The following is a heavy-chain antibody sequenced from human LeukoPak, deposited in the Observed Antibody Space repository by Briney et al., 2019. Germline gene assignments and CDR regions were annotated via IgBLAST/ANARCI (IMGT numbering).Heavy chain of an antibody. Sequence: ASVKVSCKASGYTFTSYGIRWVRQAPGQGLEWMGWMNPNSGNTGYAQKFQGRVTMTRNTSISTAYMELSSLRSEDTAVYYCARGYSSGYYYYYGMDVWGQGTTVTVSS. J-gene: IGHJ6*02. D-gene: IGHD3-22*01. CDR1: GYTFTSYG. CDR2: MNPNSGNT. CDR3: ARGYSSGYYYYYGMDV. V-gene: IGHV1-8*02.